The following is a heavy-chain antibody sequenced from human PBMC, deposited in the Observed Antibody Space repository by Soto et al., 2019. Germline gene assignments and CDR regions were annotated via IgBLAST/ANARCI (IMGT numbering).Heavy chain of an antibody. Sequence: QVQLQESGPGLVKPSGTLSLTCAVSGGSISSSNWWSWVRQPPGKGLEWIGEIYHSGSTNYNPSLKSRVTITVDKPKNQFSLKLSSVTAADTAVYSCARTPWDGYTGYYSDYWGQGTLVTVSS. CDR3: ARTPWDGYTGYYSDY. CDR2: IYHSGST. D-gene: IGHD5-18*01. J-gene: IGHJ4*02. V-gene: IGHV4-4*02. CDR1: GGSISSSNW.